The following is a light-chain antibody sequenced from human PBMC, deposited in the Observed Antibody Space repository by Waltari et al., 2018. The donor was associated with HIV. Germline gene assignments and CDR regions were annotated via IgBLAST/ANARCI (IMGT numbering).Light chain of an antibody. CDR3: QTWGTGIQV. V-gene: IGLV4-69*01. Sequence: QLVLTQSPSASASLGASVKLTCTLSSGHSSYAIAWHHQQPEKGPRYLMKLNSDGSHSKGDGIPDRFSGSSSGAERYLTISSLQSEDEADYYCQTWGTGIQVFGGGTKLTVL. CDR1: SGHSSYA. CDR2: LNSDGSH. J-gene: IGLJ3*02.